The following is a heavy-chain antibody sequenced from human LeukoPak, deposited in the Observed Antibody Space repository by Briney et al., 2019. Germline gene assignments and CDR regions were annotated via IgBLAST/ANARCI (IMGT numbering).Heavy chain of an antibody. CDR2: LSSTGLTT. CDR3: AKGARSYTSAFFDS. CDR1: EFIFSSFA. J-gene: IGHJ4*02. V-gene: IGHV3-23*01. D-gene: IGHD3-10*01. Sequence: GSLRLSCAASEFIFSSFAMNWVRRAPGKGLEWVSGLSSTGLTTYYTPAVKGRFTISRDNSKNILYLDMNTLRAEDTAVYYCAKGARSYTSAFFDSWGQGTQVTVSS.